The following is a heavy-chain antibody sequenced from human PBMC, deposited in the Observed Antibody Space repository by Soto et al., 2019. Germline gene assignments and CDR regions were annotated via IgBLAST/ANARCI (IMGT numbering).Heavy chain of an antibody. D-gene: IGHD6-13*01. CDR1: VVPFISFA. Sequence: WGSMRLSFSASVVPFISFAMSWVRPAPGKGLDWVSAISGSGGSTYSADSVKGRFTISRDNSKNTLYLQMSSLRAEDTAVYYCARGFSAGKGSPPDCWGQGSLVTVS. V-gene: IGHV3-23*01. J-gene: IGHJ4*02. CDR2: ISGSGGST. CDR3: ARGFSAGKGSPPDC.